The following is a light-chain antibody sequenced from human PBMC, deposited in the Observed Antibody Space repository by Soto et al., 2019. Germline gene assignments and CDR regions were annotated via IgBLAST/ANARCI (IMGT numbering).Light chain of an antibody. CDR3: SSYTSSSTWV. CDR1: SSDVGGYNY. J-gene: IGLJ3*02. V-gene: IGLV2-14*01. Sequence: QSALTQPASVSGSPGQSITISCTGTSSDVGGYNYLSWYQQHPGKDPKLMIYDVSNRPSGVSNRFAGSKSGNTASLTISGLQAEAEDDNYCSSYTSSSTWVFGGGTKVTFL. CDR2: DVS.